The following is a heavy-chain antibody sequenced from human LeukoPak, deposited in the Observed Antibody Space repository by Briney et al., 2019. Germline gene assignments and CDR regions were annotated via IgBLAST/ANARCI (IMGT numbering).Heavy chain of an antibody. V-gene: IGHV4-61*03. CDR3: ARSQDYYGSGDY. CDR1: GDSVSNGNYY. J-gene: IGHJ4*02. D-gene: IGHD3-10*01. Sequence: PSETLSLTCTVSGDSVSNGNYYWSWLRQPPGKALEWIGYIYYTGKTYYNPSLEGRVTILVDTSRNHFSVKLSSVTAADTAVYYCARSQDYYGSGDYWSQGTLVTVSS. CDR2: IYYTGKT.